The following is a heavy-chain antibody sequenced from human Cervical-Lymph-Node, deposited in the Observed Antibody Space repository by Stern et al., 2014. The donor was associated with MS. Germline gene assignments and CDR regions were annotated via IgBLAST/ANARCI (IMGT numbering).Heavy chain of an antibody. Sequence: VQLVESGAEVKKPGASVKVSCKASGYTFTGYYMHWVRQAPGQGLEWMGRINPNSGGTNYAQKFQGRVTMTRDTSISTAYMEVSGLSSDDTAVYYCARAKSHIVVVPLLMAFDFWGQGTLVTVSS. D-gene: IGHD2-2*01. CDR1: GYTFTGYY. V-gene: IGHV1-2*06. CDR2: INPNSGGT. CDR3: ARAKSHIVVVPLLMAFDF. J-gene: IGHJ5*01.